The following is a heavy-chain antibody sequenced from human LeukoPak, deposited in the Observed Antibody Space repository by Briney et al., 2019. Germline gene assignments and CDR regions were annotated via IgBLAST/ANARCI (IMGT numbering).Heavy chain of an antibody. CDR3: ARGAPYFDY. CDR2: IYHSGST. CDR1: GGSISSGGYS. J-gene: IGHJ4*02. V-gene: IGHV4-30-2*01. Sequence: PSETLSLTCAVSGGSISSGGYSWSWIRQPPGKGLEWIGYIYHSGSTYYNPSLKSRVTISVDRSENQFSLKLSSVTAADTAVYYCARGAPYFDYWGQGTLVTVSS.